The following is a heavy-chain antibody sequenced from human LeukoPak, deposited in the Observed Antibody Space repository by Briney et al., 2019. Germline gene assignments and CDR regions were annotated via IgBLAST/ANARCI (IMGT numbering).Heavy chain of an antibody. CDR1: GGSISSGGYY. D-gene: IGHD5-24*01. CDR3: ARVHGYGYNQLFDY. V-gene: IGHV4-31*03. J-gene: IGHJ4*02. Sequence: PSETLSLTCTVSGGSISSGGYYWSWIRQHPGKGLEWIGYIYYSGSTYYNPSLKSRVTISVDTSKNQFSLKLSSVTAADTAVYYCARVHGYGYNQLFDYWGQGTLVTVSS. CDR2: IYYSGST.